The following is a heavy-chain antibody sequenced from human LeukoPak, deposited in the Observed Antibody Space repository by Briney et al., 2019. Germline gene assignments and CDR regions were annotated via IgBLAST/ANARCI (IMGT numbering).Heavy chain of an antibody. Sequence: PGGSLRLSYAASGFIVSSNYMSWVRQAPGKGLEWVSVIYSGGNTHYADSVQGRFIIYRDNSKNTLFLQMNSLRAEDTAVYYCAKEGGLPGYFDYWGQGTLVTVSS. CDR2: IYSGGNT. CDR3: AKEGGLPGYFDY. V-gene: IGHV3-53*01. CDR1: GFIVSSNY. J-gene: IGHJ4*02.